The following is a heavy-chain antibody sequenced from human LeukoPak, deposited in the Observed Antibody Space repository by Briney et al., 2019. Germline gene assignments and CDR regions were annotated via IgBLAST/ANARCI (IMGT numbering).Heavy chain of an antibody. Sequence: GGSLRLSCAASGFTFSSYGMHWVRQAPGKGLEWVAVIWDDGSNKYYADSVKGRFTISRDSSKNTLYLQMNSLRVEDTAVYYCARDQAGFDNWGQGTLVTVSS. V-gene: IGHV3-33*01. J-gene: IGHJ4*02. CDR1: GFTFSSYG. CDR3: ARDQAGFDN. CDR2: IWDDGSNK.